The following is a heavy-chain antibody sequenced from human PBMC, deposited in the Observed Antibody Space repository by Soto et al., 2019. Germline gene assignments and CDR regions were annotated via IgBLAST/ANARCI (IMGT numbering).Heavy chain of an antibody. D-gene: IGHD4-4*01. CDR3: ARQSVTPTEYYYYGMDV. CDR1: GVSISSSSYY. Sequence: SETLSLTCTVSGVSISSSSYYWGWIRQPPGKGLEWIGSIYYSGSTYYNPSLKSRVTISVDTSKNQFSLKLSSVTAADTAVYYCARQSVTPTEYYYYGMDVWGQGTTVT. J-gene: IGHJ6*02. CDR2: IYYSGST. V-gene: IGHV4-39*01.